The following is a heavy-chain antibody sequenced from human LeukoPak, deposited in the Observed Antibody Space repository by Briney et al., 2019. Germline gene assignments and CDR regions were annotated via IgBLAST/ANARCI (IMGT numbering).Heavy chain of an antibody. CDR2: IKQDGSEK. CDR1: GFTFSSYW. V-gene: IGHV3-7*01. D-gene: IGHD4-17*01. Sequence: GGSLRLSCAASGFTFSSYWMSWVRQAPGKGLEWVANIKQDGSEKYYVDSVKGRFTIPRDNAKNSLSLQMNSLRAEDTAVYYCATEKNYGDYNAYGMDVWGQGTTVIVSS. CDR3: ATEKNYGDYNAYGMDV. J-gene: IGHJ6*02.